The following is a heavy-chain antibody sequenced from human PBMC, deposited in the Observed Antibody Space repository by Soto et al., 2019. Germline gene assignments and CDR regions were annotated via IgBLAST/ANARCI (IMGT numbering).Heavy chain of an antibody. D-gene: IGHD5-12*01. CDR1: GYTFTSYG. J-gene: IGHJ6*02. CDR3: AREPSGYDRPDYYGMDV. Sequence: QVQLVQSGAEVKKPGASVKVSCKASGYTFTSYGISWVRQAPGQGLEWMGWISAYNGNTNYAQKLQGRVTMTTDTSTSTADMELRSLRSDDVAVYYCAREPSGYDRPDYYGMDVWGQGTTVTVSS. V-gene: IGHV1-18*03. CDR2: ISAYNGNT.